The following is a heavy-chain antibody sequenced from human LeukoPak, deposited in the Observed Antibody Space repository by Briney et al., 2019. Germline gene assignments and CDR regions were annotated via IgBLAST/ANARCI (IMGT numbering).Heavy chain of an antibody. V-gene: IGHV1-2*02. CDR3: ARVQGHILTGYWPPRGAFDI. Sequence: PEASVKVSCKASGYTFTGYYMHWVRQAPGQGLEWMGWSNPNSGGTNYAQKFQGRVTMTRDTSISTAYMELSRLRSDDTAVYYCARVQGHILTGYWPPRGAFDIRGQGTMVTVSS. D-gene: IGHD3-9*01. J-gene: IGHJ3*02. CDR2: SNPNSGGT. CDR1: GYTFTGYY.